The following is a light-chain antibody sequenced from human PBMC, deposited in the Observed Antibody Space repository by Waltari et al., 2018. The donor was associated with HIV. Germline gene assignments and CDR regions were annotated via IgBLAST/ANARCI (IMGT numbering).Light chain of an antibody. CDR1: QSVLFSSDNNNY. Sequence: DIVMTQSPDSLPVSLGERATINCQSSQSVLFSSDNNNYVAWYQQKPGQPPKLLIYWASTRESGVPDRFSGSGSGTDFTLTISSLQAEDVAVYYCQQYYSSPPWTFGQGTKVEIK. J-gene: IGKJ1*01. V-gene: IGKV4-1*01. CDR2: WAS. CDR3: QQYYSSPPWT.